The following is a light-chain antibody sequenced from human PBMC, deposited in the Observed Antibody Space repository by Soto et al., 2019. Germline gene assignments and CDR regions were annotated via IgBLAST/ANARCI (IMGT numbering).Light chain of an antibody. CDR2: DTN. CDR3: LLIYPGVGEV. CDR1: TGAVTSGHY. V-gene: IGLV7-46*01. J-gene: IGLJ1*01. Sequence: QAVVTQEPSLTVSPGGTVTLTCGSSTGAVTSGHYPHWFQQKSGQAPRTLIYDTNNRHSWTPARFSGSLLGGKGALTLSDAQPEDEADSYCLLIYPGVGEVFGTGTKVTVL.